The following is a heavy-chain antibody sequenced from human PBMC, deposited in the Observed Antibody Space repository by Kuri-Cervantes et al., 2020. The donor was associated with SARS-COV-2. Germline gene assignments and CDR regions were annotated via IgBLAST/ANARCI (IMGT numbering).Heavy chain of an antibody. D-gene: IGHD2-21*01. V-gene: IGHV3-64*01. Sequence: YCASSGCTFSSYALHLVRQAPGKGLEYVSAISSNGGSTYYANSLKGRFTISRDNSKNTLYLQMGSLRAEDMAVYYCARGCIVVVIANLDIWGQGTMVTVSS. CDR3: ARGCIVVVIANLDI. CDR1: GCTFSSYA. J-gene: IGHJ3*02. CDR2: ISSNGGST.